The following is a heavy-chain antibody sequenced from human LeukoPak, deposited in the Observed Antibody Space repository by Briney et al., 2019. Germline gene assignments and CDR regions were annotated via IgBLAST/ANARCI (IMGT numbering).Heavy chain of an antibody. CDR2: IYYSGST. V-gene: IGHV4-39*01. CDR3: ARKAYSYGYALDS. Sequence: SETLSLTCTVSGGSISSSSYYWGWIRQPPGKGLEWIGSIYYSGSTSYNPSLKSRVTISVDTSKNQFSLKLGSVTAADTAVYYCARKAYSYGYALDSWGQGTLVTVSS. J-gene: IGHJ4*02. D-gene: IGHD5-18*01. CDR1: GGSISSSSYY.